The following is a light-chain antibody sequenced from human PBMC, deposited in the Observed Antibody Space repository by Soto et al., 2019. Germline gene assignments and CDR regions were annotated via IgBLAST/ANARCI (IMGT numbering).Light chain of an antibody. CDR3: SSYTSSGTWV. CDR1: SSDVGGYNY. J-gene: IGLJ3*02. CDR2: EVT. Sequence: QSVLAQPASVSGSPGQSITISCTGTSSDVGGYNYVSWYQQHPGKAPKLMIYEVTNRPSGVSNRFSASKSVNAASLTISGLQAEDEADYYCSSYTSSGTWVFGGGTQLTVL. V-gene: IGLV2-14*01.